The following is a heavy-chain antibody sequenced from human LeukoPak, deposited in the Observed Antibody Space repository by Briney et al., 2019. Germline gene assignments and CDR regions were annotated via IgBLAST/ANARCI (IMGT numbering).Heavy chain of an antibody. J-gene: IGHJ4*02. CDR1: GFTFSSYA. Sequence: GGSLRLPCAASGFTFSSYAMSWVRQAPGKGLEWVSTISGSGGSTYYADSVKGRFTISRDTSKNTLYLQMNSLRAEDTAVYFCAKLDYYDTHWGQGTMVTVSS. V-gene: IGHV3-23*01. CDR2: ISGSGGST. D-gene: IGHD3-22*01. CDR3: AKLDYYDTH.